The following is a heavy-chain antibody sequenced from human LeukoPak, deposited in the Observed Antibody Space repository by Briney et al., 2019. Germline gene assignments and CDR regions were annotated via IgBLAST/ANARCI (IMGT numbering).Heavy chain of an antibody. CDR2: ISWNSGSI. CDR1: GFTFSSYA. CDR3: ARGDWFDP. J-gene: IGHJ5*02. D-gene: IGHD3-16*01. V-gene: IGHV3-9*03. Sequence: PGGPLRLSCAASGFTFSSYAMSWVRQAPGKGLEWVSAISWNSGSIGYADSVKGRFTISRDNAKNSLYLQMNSLRAEDMALYYCARGDWFDPWGQGTLVTVSS.